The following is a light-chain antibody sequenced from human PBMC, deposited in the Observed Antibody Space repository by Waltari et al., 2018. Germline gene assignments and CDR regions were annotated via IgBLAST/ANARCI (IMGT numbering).Light chain of an antibody. J-gene: IGKJ1*01. CDR1: EYVSGSY. V-gene: IGKV3-20*01. CDR3: HQSHFPTWT. Sequence: EIVLTQSPGTLSLSPGERATLSCRASEYVSGSYLAWYQQRPGRALRLLIYGASLRATGVPERFSGSGSGTDFTLTIKNLQLEDSATYYCHQSHFPTWTFGQGTKVEIK. CDR2: GAS.